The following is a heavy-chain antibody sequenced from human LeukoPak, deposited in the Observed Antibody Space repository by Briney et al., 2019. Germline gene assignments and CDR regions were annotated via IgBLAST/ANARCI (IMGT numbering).Heavy chain of an antibody. D-gene: IGHD3-22*01. CDR1: GGSFSGYY. CDR2: INHSGST. J-gene: IGHJ5*02. Sequence: SETLSLTCAVYGGSFSGYYWSWIRQPPGKGLEWIGEINHSGSTNYNPSLKSRVTISVDTSKNQFSLKLSSVTAADTAVYYCARPRRYYDSSGSGWFDPWGQGTLVTVSS. CDR3: ARPRRYYDSSGSGWFDP. V-gene: IGHV4-34*01.